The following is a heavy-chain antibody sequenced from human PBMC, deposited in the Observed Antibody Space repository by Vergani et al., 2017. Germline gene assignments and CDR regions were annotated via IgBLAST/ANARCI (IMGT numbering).Heavy chain of an antibody. CDR1: GFTFSSHN. V-gene: IGHV3-48*02. CDR3: AKGIWFGELLYEAPFNWFDP. CDR2: IHSSSSSI. J-gene: IGHJ5*02. Sequence: EVQLVESGGGLVQPGGSLRLSCAASGFTFSSHNMNWVRQAPGKGLEWVSQIHSSSSSIYYVDSVKGRFTISRDNAKNSLYLQMNNLRDEDTAVYYCAKGIWFGELLYEAPFNWFDPWGQGTLVTVSS. D-gene: IGHD3-10*01.